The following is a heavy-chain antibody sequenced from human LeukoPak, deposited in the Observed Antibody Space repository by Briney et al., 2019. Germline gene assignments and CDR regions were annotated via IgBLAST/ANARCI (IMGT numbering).Heavy chain of an antibody. CDR2: ISSSSAYK. CDR3: AKGGYYDLDAFDI. J-gene: IGHJ3*02. Sequence: PGGSLRLSCAASGFTLNSYTMNWVRQLPGKGLEWVSSISSSSAYKHYADSVMGRFTISRDNAKNSLYLQMNSLRAEDTALYYCAKGGYYDLDAFDIWGQGTMVTVSS. CDR1: GFTLNSYT. V-gene: IGHV3-21*04. D-gene: IGHD1-26*01.